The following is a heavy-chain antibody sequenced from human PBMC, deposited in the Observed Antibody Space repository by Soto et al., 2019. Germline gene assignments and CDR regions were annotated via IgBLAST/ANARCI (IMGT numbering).Heavy chain of an antibody. CDR1: GGSISSGGYY. V-gene: IGHV4-31*03. CDR2: IYYSGST. D-gene: IGHD3-22*01. Sequence: QVQLQESGPGLVKPSQTLSLTCTVSGGSISSGGYYWSWIRQRPGKGLEWIGYIYYSGSTYYNPSLKSRVTTSVDRSKNQFSLKLSSVTAADTAVYYCAIDSSGYSFDYWGQRTLVTVSS. CDR3: AIDSSGYSFDY. J-gene: IGHJ4*02.